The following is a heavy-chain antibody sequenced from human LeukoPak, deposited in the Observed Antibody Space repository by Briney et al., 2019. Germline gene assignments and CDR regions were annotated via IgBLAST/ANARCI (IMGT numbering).Heavy chain of an antibody. J-gene: IGHJ4*02. CDR3: AKAYYYDSSGYYYLIFDY. CDR1: GFTFSSYA. V-gene: IGHV3-23*01. D-gene: IGHD3-22*01. Sequence: GGSLRLSCAAFGFTFSSYAMSWVRQAPGKGPEWVSAISSSGGGTYYADSVKGRFTVSRDNSKNTLYLQMNSLRAEDTAIYYCAKAYYYDSSGYYYLIFDYWGQGTLVTVSS. CDR2: ISSSGGGT.